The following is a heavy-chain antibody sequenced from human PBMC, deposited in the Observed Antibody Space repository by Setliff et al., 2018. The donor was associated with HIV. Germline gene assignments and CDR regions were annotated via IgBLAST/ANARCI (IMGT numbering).Heavy chain of an antibody. Sequence: PGGSLRLSCAVSGFTFRGYSMNWVRQAPGKGLEWVASISRGSEDIYYADSIKGRFTISRDNAKYTLYLQMNSLRPEDMGFYYCARAXXXGFDVWGLGTLVTVSS. J-gene: IGHJ3*01. CDR2: ISRGSEDI. CDR3: ARAXXXGFDV. V-gene: IGHV3-21*06. CDR1: GFTFRGYS.